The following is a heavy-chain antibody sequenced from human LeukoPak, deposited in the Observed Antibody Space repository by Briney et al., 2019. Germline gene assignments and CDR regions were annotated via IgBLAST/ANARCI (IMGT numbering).Heavy chain of an antibody. CDR1: GFTFSNHG. Sequence: GGSLRLSCAASGFTFSNHGMHWVRQAPGEGLEWVAVISYDGNNKYYTDSVKGRFTISRDNSRNTLYLQMNSLRAEDTAVYYCARDRSIYFYGMDVWGQGTTVTVSS. D-gene: IGHD6-6*01. CDR3: ARDRSIYFYGMDV. J-gene: IGHJ6*02. CDR2: ISYDGNNK. V-gene: IGHV3-30*03.